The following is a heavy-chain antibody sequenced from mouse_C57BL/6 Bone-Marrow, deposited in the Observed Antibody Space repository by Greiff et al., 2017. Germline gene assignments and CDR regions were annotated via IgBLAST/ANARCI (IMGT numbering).Heavy chain of an antibody. J-gene: IGHJ1*03. CDR3: ARDRGLQRPYFDV. CDR2: INYDGSST. Sequence: EVNLVESEGGLVQPGSSMKLSCTASGFTFSDYYMAWVRQVPEKGLEWVANINYDGSSTYYLDSLKSRFIISRDNAKNILYLQMSSLKSEDTATYYCARDRGLQRPYFDVWGTGTTVTVSS. V-gene: IGHV5-16*01. D-gene: IGHD2-10*01. CDR1: GFTFSDYY.